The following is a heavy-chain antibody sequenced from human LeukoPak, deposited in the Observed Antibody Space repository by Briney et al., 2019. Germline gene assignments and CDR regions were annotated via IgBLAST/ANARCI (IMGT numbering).Heavy chain of an antibody. CDR3: AKQEIAAAGADRAGAFDI. CDR2: ISWNSGSI. CDR1: GFTFDDYA. V-gene: IGHV3-9*01. Sequence: PGGSLRLSCAASGFTFDDYAMHWVRQAPGKGLEWVSGISWNSGSIGYADSVKGRFTISRDNSKNTLYLQMNSLRAEDRAVYYCAKQEIAAAGADRAGAFDIWGQGTMVTVPS. D-gene: IGHD6-13*01. J-gene: IGHJ3*02.